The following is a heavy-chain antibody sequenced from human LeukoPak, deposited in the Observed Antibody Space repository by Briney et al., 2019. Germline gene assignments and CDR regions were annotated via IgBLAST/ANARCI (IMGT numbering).Heavy chain of an antibody. CDR1: GFTFSDYA. J-gene: IGHJ3*02. D-gene: IGHD3-22*01. CDR3: AKDCYDSSGYLHDAFVI. CDR2: ISLNSGGI. V-gene: IGHV3-9*01. Sequence: SLRHSCVASGFTFSDYAMHWVRQAPGKGLEWVSRISLNSGGIYYAHTLKARFTISRDNAKSSHYLRINSLRAEDTALCNCAKDCYDSSGYLHDAFVIWGEGTIVTVAS.